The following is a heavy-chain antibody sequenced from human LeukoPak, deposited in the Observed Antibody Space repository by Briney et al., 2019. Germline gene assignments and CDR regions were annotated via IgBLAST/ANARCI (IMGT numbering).Heavy chain of an antibody. Sequence: GGSLRLSCAASGFTFSSYWMHWVRQAPGKGLVWVSRINSDGSSTSCADSVKGRFTISRDNAKNTLYLQMNSLRAEDTAVYYCAVLVRYYYYGMDVWGQGTTVTVSS. V-gene: IGHV3-74*01. J-gene: IGHJ6*02. D-gene: IGHD2-15*01. CDR2: INSDGSST. CDR1: GFTFSSYW. CDR3: AVLVRYYYYGMDV.